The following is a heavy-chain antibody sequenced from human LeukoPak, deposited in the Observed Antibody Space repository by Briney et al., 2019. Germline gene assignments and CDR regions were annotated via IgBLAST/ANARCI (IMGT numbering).Heavy chain of an antibody. CDR2: INHSGST. CDR3: ARVNYYDSSGYFVWFDP. CDR1: GGSFSGYY. Sequence: SETLSLTCAVYGGSFSGYYWSWIRQPPGKGLEWIGEINHSGSTNYNPSLKSRVTISVDTSKNQFSLKLSSVTAADTSVYYCARVNYYDSSGYFVWFDPWGQGTLVTVSS. J-gene: IGHJ5*02. V-gene: IGHV4-34*01. D-gene: IGHD3-22*01.